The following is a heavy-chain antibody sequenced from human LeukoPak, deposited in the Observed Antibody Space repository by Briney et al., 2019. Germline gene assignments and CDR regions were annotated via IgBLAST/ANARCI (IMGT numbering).Heavy chain of an antibody. D-gene: IGHD3-22*01. Sequence: ASVKVSCKASGYTFTGYYMHWVRQAPGQGLEWMGWINPNSVGTNYAQKFQGRVTMTRDTSISTAYMELSRLRSDDTAVYYCARVKDYYDRQFDYWGQGTLVTVSS. V-gene: IGHV1-2*02. CDR2: INPNSVGT. CDR3: ARVKDYYDRQFDY. J-gene: IGHJ4*02. CDR1: GYTFTGYY.